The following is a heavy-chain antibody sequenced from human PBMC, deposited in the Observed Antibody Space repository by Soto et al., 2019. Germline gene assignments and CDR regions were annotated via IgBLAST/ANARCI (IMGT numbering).Heavy chain of an antibody. CDR3: ARECYYDSSGYPPLFYGMDV. D-gene: IGHD3-22*01. CDR1: GYTFTSYG. J-gene: IGHJ6*02. CDR2: ISAYNGNT. V-gene: IGHV1-18*01. Sequence: ASVKVSCKASGYTFTSYGISWVRQAPGQGLEWMGWISAYNGNTNYAQKLQDRVPMTTDTSTSTAYMELRSLRSDDTAVYYCARECYYDSSGYPPLFYGMDVWGQGTTVTVSS.